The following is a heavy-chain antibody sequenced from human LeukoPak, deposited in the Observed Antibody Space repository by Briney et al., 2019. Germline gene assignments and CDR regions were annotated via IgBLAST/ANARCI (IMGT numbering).Heavy chain of an antibody. CDR2: ISGSGATT. D-gene: IGHD5-18*01. V-gene: IGHV3-23*01. CDR1: GFTFSSYA. J-gene: IGHJ4*02. CDR3: AKTRGAYTYGSLDY. Sequence: PGGSLRLSCEASGFTFSSYAMTWVRQAPGKGLQWVSPISGSGATTYYADSLKGRFTISRDNSKNTLYLQMSSLRVEDTAVYYCAKTRGAYTYGSLDYWGQGNLVTVSS.